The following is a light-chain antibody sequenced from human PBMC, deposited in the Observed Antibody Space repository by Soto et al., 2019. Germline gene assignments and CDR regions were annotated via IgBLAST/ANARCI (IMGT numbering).Light chain of an antibody. Sequence: EIVFTQSPGTLSLSPGERATLSCRASQSVSSSYLAWYQQKPGQAPRLLIFGASRRATGIPDRFSGSGSGTNFTLTISRLEPEDFAVYYCQQYGKLPRTFGQGTKVDIK. CDR3: QQYGKLPRT. CDR1: QSVSSSY. CDR2: GAS. J-gene: IGKJ1*01. V-gene: IGKV3-20*01.